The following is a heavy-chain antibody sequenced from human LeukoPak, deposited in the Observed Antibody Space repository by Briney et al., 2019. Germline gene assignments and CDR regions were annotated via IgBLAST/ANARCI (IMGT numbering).Heavy chain of an antibody. Sequence: KPSETLSLTCAVYGGSFSGYYWSWVRQPPGKGLEWVWYIYYSGSTNYNPSLKSRVTISVDTSKNQFSLKLSSVTAADTAVYYCARQPSRLWFGERHDWYFDLWGRGTLVTVSS. CDR3: ARQPSRLWFGERHDWYFDL. D-gene: IGHD3-10*01. J-gene: IGHJ2*01. V-gene: IGHV4-59*08. CDR2: IYYSGST. CDR1: GGSFSGYY.